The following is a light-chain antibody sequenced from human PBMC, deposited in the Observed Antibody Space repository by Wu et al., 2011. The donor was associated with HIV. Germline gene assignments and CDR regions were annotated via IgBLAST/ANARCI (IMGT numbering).Light chain of an antibody. CDR1: QTISNW. CDR2: KAS. V-gene: IGKV1-5*03. J-gene: IGKJ1*01. Sequence: DIQMTQSPSTLSASVGDRVTITCRASQTISNWLAWYQQKPGKAPKLLIYKASNLESGVPSRFSGSGSGTEFTLTISSLQPDDSATYYCQHYNSNSGTFGQGTKVKSN. CDR3: QHYNSNSGT.